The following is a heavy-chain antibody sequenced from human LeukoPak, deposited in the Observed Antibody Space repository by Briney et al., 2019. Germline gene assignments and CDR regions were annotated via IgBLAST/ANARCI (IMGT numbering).Heavy chain of an antibody. CDR2: INPKSGGT. D-gene: IGHD1-14*01. V-gene: IGHV1-2*02. Sequence: ASVTVSCKASVYTFTDYYMHWVRQAPGQGLEWMGWINPKSGGTNYAQKFQGRVTMTRDTSISTAYMELSRLRSDDTAVYYCARATAENDYWGQGTLVTVSS. CDR3: ARATAENDY. CDR1: VYTFTDYY. J-gene: IGHJ4*02.